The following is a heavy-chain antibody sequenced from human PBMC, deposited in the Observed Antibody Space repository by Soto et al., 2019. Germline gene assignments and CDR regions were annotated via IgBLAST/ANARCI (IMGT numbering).Heavy chain of an antibody. CDR1: GGSVSSGSYY. D-gene: IGHD5-18*01. CDR2: IYYSGST. CDR3: ARRGYNYGYFDY. V-gene: IGHV4-61*01. J-gene: IGHJ4*02. Sequence: PSETLSLTCTVSGGSVSSGSYYWSWIRQPPGKGLEWIGYIYYSGSTNYNPSLESRVTISVDTSKNQFSLKLSSVTAADTAVYYCARRGYNYGYFDYWGQGTLVTVSS.